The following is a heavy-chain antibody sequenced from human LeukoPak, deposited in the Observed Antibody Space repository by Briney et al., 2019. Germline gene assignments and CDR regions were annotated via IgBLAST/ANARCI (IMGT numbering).Heavy chain of an antibody. V-gene: IGHV1-69*05. CDR1: GGTFSSYA. J-gene: IGHJ6*03. CDR3: ARSEGYCSGGSCPDRRYYYYYYYMDV. Sequence: SVKVSCKASGGTFSSYAISRVRQAPGQGLEWMGGIIPIFGTANYAQKFQGRVTITTDESTSTAYMELSSLRSEDTAVYYCARSEGYCSGGSCPDRRYYYYYYYMDVWGKGTTVTVSS. CDR2: IIPIFGTA. D-gene: IGHD2-15*01.